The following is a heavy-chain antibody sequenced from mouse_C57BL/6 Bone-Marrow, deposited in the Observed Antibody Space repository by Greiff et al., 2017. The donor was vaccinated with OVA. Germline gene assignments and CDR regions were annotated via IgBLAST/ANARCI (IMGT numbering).Heavy chain of an antibody. V-gene: IGHV5-15*01. Sequence: KLVESGGGLVQPGGSLKLSCAASGFTFSDYGMAWVRQAPRKGPEWVAFISNLAYSIYYADTVTGRFTISRENAKNTLYLEMSSLRSEDTAMYYCARQGLRRGAWFAYWGQGTLVTVSA. CDR1: GFTFSDYG. D-gene: IGHD2-2*01. CDR3: ARQGLRRGAWFAY. CDR2: ISNLAYSI. J-gene: IGHJ3*01.